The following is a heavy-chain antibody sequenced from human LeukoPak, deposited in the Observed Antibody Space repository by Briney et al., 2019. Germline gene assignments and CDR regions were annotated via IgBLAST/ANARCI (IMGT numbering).Heavy chain of an antibody. Sequence: GGSLRLSCAASGFDFSSNWMHWVRQAPGKGLEWVSVIAGGGSSTYYADSVKGRFTISRDNSKNTLYLQMNSLRVEDTAVYYCVKDPDPRYCSSTSCSPIWGQGTMVTVSS. CDR3: VKDPDPRYCSSTSCSPI. D-gene: IGHD2-2*01. J-gene: IGHJ3*02. V-gene: IGHV3-23*01. CDR2: IAGGGSST. CDR1: GFDFSSNW.